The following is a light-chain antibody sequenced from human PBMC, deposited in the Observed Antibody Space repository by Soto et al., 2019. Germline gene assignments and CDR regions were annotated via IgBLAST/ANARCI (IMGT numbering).Light chain of an antibody. Sequence: QSALTQPASVSGSPGQSITISCTGTSSDVGGYNYVSWYQQYPGKAPKLIVYEVNNRPSGVSGRFSGSKSGNTASLTISGLLADDEADYYCSTYTSSTTYVFGTGTKVTVL. V-gene: IGLV2-14*01. CDR2: EVN. CDR1: SSDVGGYNY. J-gene: IGLJ1*01. CDR3: STYTSSTTYV.